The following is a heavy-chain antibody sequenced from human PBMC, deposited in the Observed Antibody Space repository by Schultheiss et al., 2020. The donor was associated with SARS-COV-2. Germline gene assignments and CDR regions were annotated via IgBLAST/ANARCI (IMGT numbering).Heavy chain of an antibody. CDR2: INHSGST. J-gene: IGHJ4*02. CDR3: ARTGGRY. CDR1: GGSISSYY. D-gene: IGHD1-14*01. Sequence: GSLRLSCTVSGGSISSYYWSWIRQPAGKGLEWIGEINHSGSTNYNPSLKSRVTISVDTSKNQFSLKLSSVTAADTAVYYCARTGGRYWGQGTLVTVAS. V-gene: IGHV4-34*01.